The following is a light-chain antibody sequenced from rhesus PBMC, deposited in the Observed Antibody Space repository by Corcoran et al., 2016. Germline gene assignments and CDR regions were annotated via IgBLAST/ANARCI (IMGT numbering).Light chain of an antibody. CDR3: QQYSSRPRT. Sequence: DIQMTQSPSSLSASVGDTVTITCRASQGISSWLAWYQQKPGNAPNLLIYKASSLQSGVPSRLIGSGYGKDFTLTISSLQSEDFATYYCQQYSSRPRTFGQGTKVEIK. CDR2: KAS. J-gene: IGKJ1*01. V-gene: IGKV1-22*01. CDR1: QGISSW.